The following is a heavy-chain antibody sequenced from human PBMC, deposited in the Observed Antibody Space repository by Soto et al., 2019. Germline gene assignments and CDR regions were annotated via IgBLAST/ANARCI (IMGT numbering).Heavy chain of an antibody. CDR3: ARYYGDFWYFDF. CDR2: ISGTGRTT. V-gene: IGHV3-23*01. D-gene: IGHD4-17*01. J-gene: IGHJ4*02. CDR1: GITFSSHA. Sequence: GGSLRLSCGVSGITFSSHAMTWVRQAPGKGLEWVSGISGTGRTTYSADSVKGRFTISRDNSKNTLFLQMNSLRAEDTAVYYCARYYGDFWYFDFWGLGTLVTVSS.